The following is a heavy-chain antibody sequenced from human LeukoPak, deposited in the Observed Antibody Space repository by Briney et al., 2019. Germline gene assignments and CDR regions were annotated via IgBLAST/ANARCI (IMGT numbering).Heavy chain of an antibody. J-gene: IGHJ4*02. CDR1: GYTFTGYY. CDR3: ARGPFNYDSRSYYYGPFDY. CDR2: INPNSGGT. D-gene: IGHD3-22*01. V-gene: IGHV1-2*02. Sequence: ASVKVSCKASGYTFTGYYFHWVRQAPGQGLEWMGWINPNSGGTNYAQKFQGRVTMTRDTSISTAYMELSRLTSDDTAVYYCARGPFNYDSRSYYYGPFDYWGQGTLVTVSS.